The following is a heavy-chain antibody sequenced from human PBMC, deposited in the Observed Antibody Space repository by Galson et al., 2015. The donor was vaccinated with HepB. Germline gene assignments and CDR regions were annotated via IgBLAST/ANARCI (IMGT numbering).Heavy chain of an antibody. J-gene: IGHJ4*02. V-gene: IGHV3-66*01. Sequence: SLRLSCAASGFTVSSNYMSWVRQAPGKGLEWVSVIYSGGSTYYADSVKGRFTISRDNSKNTLYLQMNSLRAEDTAVYYCARSYYYDSSGYYPFDYWGQGTLVTVSS. D-gene: IGHD3-22*01. CDR3: ARSYYYDSSGYYPFDY. CDR1: GFTVSSNY. CDR2: IYSGGST.